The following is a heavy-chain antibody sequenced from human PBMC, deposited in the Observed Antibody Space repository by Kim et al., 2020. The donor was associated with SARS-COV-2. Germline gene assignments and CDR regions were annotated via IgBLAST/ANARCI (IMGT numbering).Heavy chain of an antibody. J-gene: IGHJ6*02. CDR1: GGSFSGYR. D-gene: IGHD2-2*01. CDR2: INHSGNI. V-gene: IGHV4-34*01. Sequence: SETLSLTCAVYGGSFSGYRWSWIRQPPGKGLEWIGEINHSGNINNNVSRKSRFTISIDTAKNQFSLKLTSVTAADRGFYYCASGRAGVVPAPALWIGPYYEYFIMDVWGHGTTVVVSS. CDR3: ASGRAGVVPAPALWIGPYYEYFIMDV.